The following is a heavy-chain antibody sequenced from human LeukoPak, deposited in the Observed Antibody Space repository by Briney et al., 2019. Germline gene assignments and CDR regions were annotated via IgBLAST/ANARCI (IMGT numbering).Heavy chain of an antibody. Sequence: ASVKVSCKASGGTFSSYAISWVRQAPGQGLEWMGGIIPIFGTANYAQKFQGRVTITADESTSTAYMELSSLRSEDTAVYYCARDLQVYDYAAGAFDIWGQGTMVTVSS. CDR3: ARDLQVYDYAAGAFDI. V-gene: IGHV1-69*13. CDR1: GGTFSSYA. J-gene: IGHJ3*02. D-gene: IGHD3-16*01. CDR2: IIPIFGTA.